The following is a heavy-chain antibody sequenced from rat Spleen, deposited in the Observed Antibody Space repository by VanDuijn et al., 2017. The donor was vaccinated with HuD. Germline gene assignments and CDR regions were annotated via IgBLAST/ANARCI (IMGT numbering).Heavy chain of an antibody. J-gene: IGHJ3*01. Sequence: EVQLQESGPGLVKPSQSLSLTCSVTGYSITSNYWGWIRKFPGNKMEWMGYISYSGSTSDNPSLKSRISITRDTSKNQFFLQLNSVTPEDTATYYCASWAIASLLDAGGQGTLVTVSA. D-gene: IGHD1-2*01. V-gene: IGHV3-1*01. CDR3: ASWAIASLLDA. CDR2: ISYSGST. CDR1: GYSITSNY.